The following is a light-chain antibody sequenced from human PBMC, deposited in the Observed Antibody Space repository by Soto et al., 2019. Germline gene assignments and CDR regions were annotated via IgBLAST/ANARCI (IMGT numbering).Light chain of an antibody. J-gene: IGKJ4*01. V-gene: IGKV3-15*01. CDR2: DAS. CDR3: QQYGTWPPLT. Sequence: DIVMTQSPATLSVSPGEGATLSCRASQSVHSALAWYQQRPGQTPRLLIYDASTRATGIPDRFSGSGSGTEFTLTISSLQSEDFAIHYCQQYGTWPPLTFGGRTKVEI. CDR1: QSVHSA.